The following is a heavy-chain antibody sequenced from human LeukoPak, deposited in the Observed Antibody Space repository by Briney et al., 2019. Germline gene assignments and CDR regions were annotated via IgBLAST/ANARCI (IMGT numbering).Heavy chain of an antibody. D-gene: IGHD3-9*01. CDR3: ARGARLLTGYFDY. J-gene: IGHJ4*02. CDR1: GGSISSYS. Sequence: SETPSPTLPVSGGSISSYSWSLVRPPPRKGLDWIGYIYYSGSTNYNPSLKSRVTISVDTSKNQFSLKLSSVTAADTAVYYCARGARLLTGYFDYWGQGTLVTVSS. V-gene: IGHV4-59*01. CDR2: IYYSGST.